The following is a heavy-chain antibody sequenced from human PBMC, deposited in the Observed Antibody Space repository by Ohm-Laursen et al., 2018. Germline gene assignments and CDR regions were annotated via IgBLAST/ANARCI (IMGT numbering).Heavy chain of an antibody. J-gene: IGHJ4*02. V-gene: IGHV3-23*01. CDR3: AKDRRSSWYSFDY. Sequence: SLRLSCAASGFTFSNYVRSWVRQAPGKGLEWVSTISDSGGSTYYADSVKGRFIISRDNSKNTLYLQMSSLRAEDTAVYYCAKDRRSSWYSFDYWGQGTLVTVSS. CDR1: GFTFSNYV. CDR2: ISDSGGST. D-gene: IGHD6-13*01.